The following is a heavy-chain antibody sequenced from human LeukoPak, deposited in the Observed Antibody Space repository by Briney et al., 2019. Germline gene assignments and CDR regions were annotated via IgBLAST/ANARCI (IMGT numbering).Heavy chain of an antibody. CDR2: ISSSSTYI. CDR3: AGDYEGNLAFDI. CDR1: GFSFSNCS. V-gene: IGHV3-21*01. Sequence: GGSLRLSCAASGFSFSNCSMNWVRQAPGKGLEWVSSISSSSTYIYYADSLEGRFTISRDNVRNSLYLQMNSLRAEDTAVYYCAGDYEGNLAFDIWGQGTMVTASS. D-gene: IGHD4-23*01. J-gene: IGHJ3*02.